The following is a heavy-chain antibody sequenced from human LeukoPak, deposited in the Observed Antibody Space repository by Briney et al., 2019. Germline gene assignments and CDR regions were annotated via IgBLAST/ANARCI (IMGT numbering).Heavy chain of an antibody. CDR1: GFTLSSYS. CDR2: ISSSSNYI. D-gene: IGHD3-10*02. V-gene: IGHV3-21*04. Sequence: PGGSLRLSCAASGFTLSSYSMNWVRQAPGKGLEWVSSISSSSNYIYYADSVKGRFTISRDNAENSVYLQMDSLRAEDTALYYCARDLHYYVAMDVWGQGTTVTVSS. CDR3: ARDLHYYVAMDV. J-gene: IGHJ6*02.